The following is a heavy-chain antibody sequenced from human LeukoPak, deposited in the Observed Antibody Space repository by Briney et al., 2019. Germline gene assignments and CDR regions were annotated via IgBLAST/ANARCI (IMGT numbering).Heavy chain of an antibody. J-gene: IGHJ6*03. D-gene: IGHD5-18*01. V-gene: IGHV4-61*02. CDR2: IHASGNT. CDR1: GGSISSYY. CDR3: ARDLGYGYYFYYYLDV. Sequence: SQTLSLTCTVSGGSISSYYWTWIRPPAGKGLEYLGRIHASGNTYYNPSLNSRVAISIDTSKNQFSLKVSSVAAADTAVYYCARDLGYGYYFYYYLDVWGKGTTVTVSS.